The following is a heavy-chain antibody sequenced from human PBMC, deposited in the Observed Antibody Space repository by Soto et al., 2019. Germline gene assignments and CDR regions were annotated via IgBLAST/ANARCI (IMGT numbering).Heavy chain of an antibody. CDR1: GFSLSTSGVG. Sequence: QITLKESGPTLVKPTQTLTLTCTFSGFSLSTSGVGVGWIRQPPGKALEWLALIYWDDDKRYRPSLKSRLTITKHTSKNQVVLTMTNMDPVDTATCYCAHRAYSSGWPHRIAAYYFDSWGQGTLVTVSS. CDR2: IYWDDDK. CDR3: AHRAYSSGWPHRIAAYYFDS. V-gene: IGHV2-5*02. D-gene: IGHD6-25*01. J-gene: IGHJ4*02.